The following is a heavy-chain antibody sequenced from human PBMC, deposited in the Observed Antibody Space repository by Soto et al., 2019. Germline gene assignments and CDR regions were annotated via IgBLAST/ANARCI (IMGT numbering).Heavy chain of an antibody. D-gene: IGHD2-15*01. CDR3: ATSPNCSGGSCYSTYYYYYGMDV. Sequence: SVKVSCKASGFTFTSSAVQWVRQARGQRLEWIGWIIPVLGIVNYAQKFQGRVTIMADKSTNTAYMEVSSLRSEDTAVYYCATSPNCSGGSCYSTYYYYYGMDVWGQGTTVTVSS. CDR1: GFTFTSSA. V-gene: IGHV1-69*10. CDR2: IIPVLGIV. J-gene: IGHJ6*02.